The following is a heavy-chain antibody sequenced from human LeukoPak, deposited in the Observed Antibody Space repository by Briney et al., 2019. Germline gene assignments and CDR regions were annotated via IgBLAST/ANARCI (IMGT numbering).Heavy chain of an antibody. D-gene: IGHD3-3*01. V-gene: IGHV4-34*01. J-gene: IGHJ5*02. CDR1: GGSFSGYY. CDR3: ARGAYFWSGYSQYNWFDP. CDR2: INHSGST. Sequence: KPSETLSLTCAVYGGSFSGYYWSWIRQPPGKGLEWIVEINHSGSTNYNPSLKSRVTISVDTSKNQFSLKLSSVTAADTAVYYCARGAYFWSGYSQYNWFDPWGQGTLVTVSS.